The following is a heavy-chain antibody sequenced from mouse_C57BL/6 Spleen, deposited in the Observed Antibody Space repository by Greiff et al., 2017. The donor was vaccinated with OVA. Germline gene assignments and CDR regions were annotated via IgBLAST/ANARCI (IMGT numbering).Heavy chain of an antibody. Sequence: VQLQQSGAELVKPGASVKLSCTASGFNIKDYYMHWVKQRTEQGLEWIGRIDPEDGETKYAPKFRGKATITADTSSSTAYLQLSSLTSEDTAVYYCARGYDYDEGALYAMDYWGQGTSVTVSS. D-gene: IGHD2-4*01. J-gene: IGHJ4*01. CDR3: ARGYDYDEGALYAMDY. CDR1: GFNIKDYY. V-gene: IGHV14-2*01. CDR2: IDPEDGET.